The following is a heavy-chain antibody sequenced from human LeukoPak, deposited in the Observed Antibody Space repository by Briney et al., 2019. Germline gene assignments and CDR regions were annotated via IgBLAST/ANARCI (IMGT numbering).Heavy chain of an antibody. CDR2: IYYSGST. D-gene: IGHD2/OR15-2a*01. CDR3: ARGFYDPYYYYYYMDV. Sequence: PSETLSLTCTVSGGSISSYYWSWIRQPPGKGLVWIGYIYYSGSTNYNPSLKSRVTISVDTSKNQFSLKLSSVTAADTAVYYCARGFYDPYYYYYYMDVWGKGTTVTISS. CDR1: GGSISSYY. J-gene: IGHJ6*03. V-gene: IGHV4-59*12.